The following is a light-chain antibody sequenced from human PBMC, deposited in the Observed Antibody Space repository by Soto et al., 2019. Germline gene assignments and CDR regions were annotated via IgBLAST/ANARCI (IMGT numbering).Light chain of an antibody. CDR2: SNN. J-gene: IGLJ3*02. CDR1: SCNIGSNT. V-gene: IGLV1-44*01. Sequence: QSVLTQPPSASGTPGQRVTISCSGSSCNIGSNTVNWYQQLPRTAPKLLINSNNQRPPGVPDRFSGSRSGISASLAISGLQSGDKGDSFCAACDERLDGRGVFGGGTKPTFL. CDR3: AACDERLDGRGV.